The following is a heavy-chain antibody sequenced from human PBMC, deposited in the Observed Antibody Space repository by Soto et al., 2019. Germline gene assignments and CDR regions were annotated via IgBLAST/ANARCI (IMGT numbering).Heavy chain of an antibody. CDR3: AGHPHLGGMVSWYFDL. Sequence: QLQLQESGPRLLKPSEALSLICTVSGGPISSGSHYWGWIRQSPGKGPEWIGSIYYSGSTHFNLSLRSRATISVDTSKNRFSLKLSSVTAADAAVYYCAGHPHLGGMVSWYFDLWGRGTLVNVSS. CDR1: GGPISSGSHY. D-gene: IGHD3-10*01. J-gene: IGHJ2*01. CDR2: IYYSGST. V-gene: IGHV4-39*01.